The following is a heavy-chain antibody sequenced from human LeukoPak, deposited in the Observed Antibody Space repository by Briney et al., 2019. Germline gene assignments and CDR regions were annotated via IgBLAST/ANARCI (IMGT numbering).Heavy chain of an antibody. V-gene: IGHV1-69*06. Sequence: ASVKVSCKASGGTFSSYAISWVRQAPGQGLEWMGGIIPIFGTANYAQKFQGRVMITADKSTSTAYMELSSLRSEDTAVYYCARGALGYCSSTSCLYYYYYYMDVWGKGTTVTVSS. CDR1: GGTFSSYA. D-gene: IGHD2-2*01. CDR3: ARGALGYCSSTSCLYYYYYYMDV. J-gene: IGHJ6*03. CDR2: IIPIFGTA.